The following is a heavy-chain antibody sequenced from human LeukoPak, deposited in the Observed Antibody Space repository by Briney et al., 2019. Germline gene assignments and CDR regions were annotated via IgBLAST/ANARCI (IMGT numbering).Heavy chain of an antibody. D-gene: IGHD6-19*01. J-gene: IGHJ3*02. Sequence: QTGGSLRLSCAASGFTFSSYWMSWVRQAPGKGLEWVANINQHGSEKYYGDSVKGRFTISRDNAKNSLYLQMNSLRAEDTAVYYCARDSFNSGQALGIEGSGWYSAFDIWGQGTMVTVSS. CDR1: GFTFSSYW. CDR2: INQHGSEK. CDR3: ARDSFNSGQALGIEGSGWYSAFDI. V-gene: IGHV3-7*03.